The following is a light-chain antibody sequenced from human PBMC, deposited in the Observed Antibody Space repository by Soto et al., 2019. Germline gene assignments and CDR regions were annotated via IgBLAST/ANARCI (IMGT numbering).Light chain of an antibody. CDR2: DAS. CDR1: QSVSSY. Sequence: EIVMTKSPATLSVSPGESATLPCRASQSVSSYLAWYQQKPVQAPRLLIYDASNRATGIPARFSGSGSGTDFTLTISSLVPEDYAVYYCQQRSNWPPITFGQGTRLDI. V-gene: IGKV3-11*01. J-gene: IGKJ5*01. CDR3: QQRSNWPPIT.